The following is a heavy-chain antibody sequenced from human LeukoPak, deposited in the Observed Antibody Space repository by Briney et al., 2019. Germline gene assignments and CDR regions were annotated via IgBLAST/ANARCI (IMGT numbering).Heavy chain of an antibody. V-gene: IGHV3-33*01. J-gene: IGHJ4*02. CDR2: IYYDGSNK. CDR1: GFTSSSYH. Sequence: GGSLRLSCAASGFTSSSYHMHWVRQAPGKGLEWLAVIYYDGSNKYYADSVKGRFTISRDNSKNTLYLQMNSLRAEDTAVYYCARDQAGYFDYWGQGNLVTVSS. CDR3: ARDQAGYFDY.